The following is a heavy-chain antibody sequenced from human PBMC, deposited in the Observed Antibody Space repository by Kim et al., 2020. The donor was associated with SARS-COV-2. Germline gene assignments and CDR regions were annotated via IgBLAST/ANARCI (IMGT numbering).Heavy chain of an antibody. D-gene: IGHD6-19*01. J-gene: IGHJ5*01. V-gene: IGHV3-23*01. Sequence: TYYADSVKGRFTISRDNSKNMLYLQMNSLRAEDTAVYYCTRHQGSGWYDYWGQINMVTVSS. CDR2: T. CDR3: TRHQGSGWYDY.